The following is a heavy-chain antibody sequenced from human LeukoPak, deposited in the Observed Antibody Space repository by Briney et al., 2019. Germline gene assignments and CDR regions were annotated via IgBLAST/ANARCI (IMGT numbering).Heavy chain of an antibody. D-gene: IGHD2-2*01. CDR1: GFTFSSYG. J-gene: IGHJ4*02. CDR3: AMRGDILVIPATYMFDY. CDR2: ILSDGSKE. Sequence: GGSLRLSCAASGFTFSSYGMHWVRQAPGKGLEWVAVILSDGSKEFYTDSVKGRFTISRDNAKNSLYLQMNSLRAEDTAVYYCAMRGDILVIPATYMFDYWGQGTLVTVSS. V-gene: IGHV3-33*01.